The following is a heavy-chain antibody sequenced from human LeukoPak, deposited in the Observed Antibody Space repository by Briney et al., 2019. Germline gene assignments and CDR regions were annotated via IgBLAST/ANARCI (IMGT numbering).Heavy chain of an antibody. D-gene: IGHD4-23*01. Sequence: ASVKVSCKASGYTFTGYYMEWVRQAPGQGLEWMGWMNPNSGNTGYAQKFQGRVTITRNTSISTAYMELSSLRSEDTAVYYCARGRLHGGNSIPFDYWGQGTLVTVSS. CDR3: ARGRLHGGNSIPFDY. V-gene: IGHV1-8*03. CDR1: GYTFTGYY. CDR2: MNPNSGNT. J-gene: IGHJ4*02.